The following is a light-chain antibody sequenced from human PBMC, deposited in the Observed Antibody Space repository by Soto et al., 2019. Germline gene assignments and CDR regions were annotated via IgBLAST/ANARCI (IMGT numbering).Light chain of an antibody. CDR1: QSISSW. J-gene: IGKJ5*01. CDR2: ESS. Sequence: DIQMTQSPSTLSASVGDRVTITCRASQSISSWLAWYQQKPGKAPKLLIHESSNLESGVSSRFSGSGSGTEFTLTISSLKPDDFATYYCRHYNSYHITFGQGTRLEIK. CDR3: RHYNSYHIT. V-gene: IGKV1-5*03.